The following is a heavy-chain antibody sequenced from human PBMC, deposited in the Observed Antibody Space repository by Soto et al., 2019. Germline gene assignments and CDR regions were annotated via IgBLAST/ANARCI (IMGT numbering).Heavy chain of an antibody. V-gene: IGHV5-51*01. CDR1: GFSFSRYT. J-gene: IGHJ6*02. D-gene: IGHD4-17*01. Sequence: GESLKISCVGSGFSFSRYTVGWVRQVPGKGLEWVGVIHPGDSDTIYSPSFQGQVTISADRSISTAYLQWSSLKASDTAMYYCTLSYGDSYYYYYGMDVRAQRTTVTVSS. CDR3: TLSYGDSYYYYYGMDV. CDR2: IHPGDSDT.